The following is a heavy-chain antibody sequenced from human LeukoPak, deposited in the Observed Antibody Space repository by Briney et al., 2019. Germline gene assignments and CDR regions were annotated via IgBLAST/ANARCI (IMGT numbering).Heavy chain of an antibody. CDR2: ISRRGDNI. CDR3: AGYHWNYGVVY. V-gene: IGHV3-11*01. J-gene: IGHJ4*02. D-gene: IGHD1-7*01. CDR1: GFTLSDHY. Sequence: GGSLRLSCAACGFTLSDHYMSGIRQAPGKGLGWISYISRRGDNIDYGDSVKGRFTISRDHAKNSLYLQMNSLRADDTAVYYCAGYHWNYGVVYWGQGTLVTVSS.